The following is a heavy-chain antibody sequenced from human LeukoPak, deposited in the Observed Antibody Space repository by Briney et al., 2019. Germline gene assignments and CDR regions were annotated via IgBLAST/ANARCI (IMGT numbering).Heavy chain of an antibody. Sequence: SETLSLTCTVSGGSISSYYWSWIRQPAGKGLEWIGRIYTSGSTNYNPSLKSRVTMPVDTSKNQFSLKLSSVTAAGTAVYYCARDGPYCSSTSCSHWYFDLWGRGTPVTVSS. V-gene: IGHV4-4*07. D-gene: IGHD2-2*01. CDR2: IYTSGST. CDR1: GGSISSYY. CDR3: ARDGPYCSSTSCSHWYFDL. J-gene: IGHJ2*01.